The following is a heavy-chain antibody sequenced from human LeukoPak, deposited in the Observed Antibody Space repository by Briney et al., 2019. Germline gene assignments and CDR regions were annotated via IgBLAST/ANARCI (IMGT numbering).Heavy chain of an antibody. V-gene: IGHV3-74*01. D-gene: IGHD6-13*01. Sequence: GGSLRLSCAASGFTFSSYWMHWVRQAPGKGLVWVSRINSDGSSTSYADSVKGQFTISRDNAKNTLYLQMNSLRAEDTAVYYCARGGSSSWYRLLDLWGRGTLVTVSS. CDR3: ARGGSSSWYRLLDL. J-gene: IGHJ2*01. CDR2: INSDGSST. CDR1: GFTFSSYW.